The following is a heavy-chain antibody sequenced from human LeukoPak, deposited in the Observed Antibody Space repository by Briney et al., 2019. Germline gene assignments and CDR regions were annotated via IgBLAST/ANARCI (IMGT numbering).Heavy chain of an antibody. CDR3: ARDDSSGYYDDY. J-gene: IGHJ4*02. Sequence: GGSRRLSCAASGFTVSSNYMSWVRQAPGKGLEWVSVIYSGGSTYYADSVKGRFTISRDNSKNTLYLQMNSLRAEDTAVYYCARDDSSGYYDDYWGQGTLVTVSS. CDR1: GFTVSSNY. D-gene: IGHD3-22*01. CDR2: IYSGGST. V-gene: IGHV3-66*01.